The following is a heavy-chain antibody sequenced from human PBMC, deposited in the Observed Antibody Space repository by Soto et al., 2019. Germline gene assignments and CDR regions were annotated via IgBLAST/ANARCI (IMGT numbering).Heavy chain of an antibody. CDR1: GGTFSSYA. J-gene: IGHJ6*02. Sequence: QVQLVQSGAEVKKPGSSVKVSCKASGGTFSSYAISWVRQAPGQGLEWMGGIIPIFGTANYAQKFQGRVTIIADESTSTAYMELSSLRSEDTAVYYCARAGQRFGDEHYYYYYGMDVWGQGTTVTVSS. CDR2: IIPIFGTA. V-gene: IGHV1-69*01. CDR3: ARAGQRFGDEHYYYYYGMDV. D-gene: IGHD3-10*01.